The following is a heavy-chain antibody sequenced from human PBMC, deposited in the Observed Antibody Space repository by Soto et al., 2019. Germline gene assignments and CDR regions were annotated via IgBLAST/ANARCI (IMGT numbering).Heavy chain of an antibody. Sequence: EVQLVESGGGLVKPGGSLRISCAASGFTLTNAWVSWVRQAPGKGLEWVGRIGSKTDGGTTDYAAPVKGRFTVSREDSKNTLYLQMNSLKTEDTGVYYGTTRIAGGQGTRVTVSS. D-gene: IGHD2-15*01. J-gene: IGHJ4*02. CDR2: IGSKTDGGTT. CDR1: GFTLTNAW. CDR3: TTRIA. V-gene: IGHV3-15*04.